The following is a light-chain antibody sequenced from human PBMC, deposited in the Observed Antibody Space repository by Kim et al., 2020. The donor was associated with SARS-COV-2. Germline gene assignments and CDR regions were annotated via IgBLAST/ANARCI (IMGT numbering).Light chain of an antibody. J-gene: IGKJ5*01. Sequence: EIVLTQSPATLSLSPGERATLSCRASQSVSSNLAWYQQKPGQAPRLLIYDASNRATGIPARFSGSGSGTDFTLTISSLEPEDFAVYYCQQRTNWRITFGQGTRLEIK. CDR3: QQRTNWRIT. CDR1: QSVSSN. V-gene: IGKV3-11*01. CDR2: DAS.